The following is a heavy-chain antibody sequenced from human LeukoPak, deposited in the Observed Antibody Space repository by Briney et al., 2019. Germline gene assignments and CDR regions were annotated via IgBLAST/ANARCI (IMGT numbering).Heavy chain of an antibody. J-gene: IGHJ4*02. CDR2: ICSSGNT. CDR3: ASIAVAETRNLDY. Sequence: SETLSLTCSVSGGSISSYYWSWIRQPAGKGLEWIGRICSSGNTNYNPSLKSRVSMSVDTSMNQFSLKLSSVTAADTAVYYCASIAVAETRNLDYWGQGTLVTVSS. V-gene: IGHV4-4*07. D-gene: IGHD6-19*01. CDR1: GGSISSYY.